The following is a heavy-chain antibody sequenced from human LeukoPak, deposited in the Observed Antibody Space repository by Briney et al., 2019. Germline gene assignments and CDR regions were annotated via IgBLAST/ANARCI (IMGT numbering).Heavy chain of an antibody. J-gene: IGHJ5*02. CDR3: ARDRYYYSSGSYIGWFDP. CDR1: GYTFTGYY. Sequence: GASVKVSCKASGYTFTGYYMHWVRQAPGQGLEWMGWINPNSGGTNYAQKFQSRVTMTRDTSISTAYMELSMLRSDGKAVYYCARDRYYYSSGSYIGWFDPWGQGTLVTVSS. CDR2: INPNSGGT. D-gene: IGHD3-10*01. V-gene: IGHV1-2*02.